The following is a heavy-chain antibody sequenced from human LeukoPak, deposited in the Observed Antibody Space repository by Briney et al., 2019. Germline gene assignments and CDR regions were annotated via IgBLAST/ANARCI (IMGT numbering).Heavy chain of an antibody. CDR3: ARQGYRGSFDSAFWFDP. Sequence: GESLKISCKGSGYSFTSYWIGWVRQMPGKGLEWMGTIYPGDSDTRYSPSFQGQVTISADKSISTAYLQWSSLKASDTAMYYCARQGYRGSFDSAFWFDPWGQGTLVTVSS. CDR2: IYPGDSDT. V-gene: IGHV5-51*01. CDR1: GYSFTSYW. J-gene: IGHJ5*02. D-gene: IGHD3-22*01.